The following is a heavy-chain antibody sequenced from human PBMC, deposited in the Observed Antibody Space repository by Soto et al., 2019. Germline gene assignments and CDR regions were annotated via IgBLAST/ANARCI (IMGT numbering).Heavy chain of an antibody. D-gene: IGHD6-6*01. V-gene: IGHV1-69*02. CDR3: ARGRSSSYYYYYYMDV. Sequence: QVQLVQSGAEVKKPGSSVKVSCKASGVTFSSYTISWVRQAPGQGLEWMGRIIPILGIAYYAQKFQGRVTITADKSTSTAYMEPSSLRSEDTAVYYCARGRSSSYYYYYYMDVWGKGPTVTVSS. CDR2: IIPILGIA. CDR1: GVTFSSYT. J-gene: IGHJ6*03.